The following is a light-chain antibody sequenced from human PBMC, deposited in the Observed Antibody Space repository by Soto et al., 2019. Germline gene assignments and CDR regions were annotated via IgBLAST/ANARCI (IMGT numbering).Light chain of an antibody. CDR3: QQFGTSPRT. V-gene: IGKV3-20*01. Sequence: EIVLTQSPGTLSLSPGERATLSCRASQSVSSTYLAWYQQNPGLAPRLLIYGASSRATGIPDRFSGSGSGTDFTLTISRLEPEDFAVYYCQQFGTSPRTFGGGTKVEIK. J-gene: IGKJ4*01. CDR1: QSVSSTY. CDR2: GAS.